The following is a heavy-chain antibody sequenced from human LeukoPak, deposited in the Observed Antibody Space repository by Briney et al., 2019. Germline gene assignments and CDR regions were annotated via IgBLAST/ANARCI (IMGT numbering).Heavy chain of an antibody. J-gene: IGHJ4*02. Sequence: GGSLRLSCAASGFAFDDYAMHWVRQAPGKGLEWVSLISGDAGSTYYADSVKGRFTISRDDSKNSLYLQMNSLRTEDTAFYYCAKDIYRGLDMATRPDYWGQGTLVTVSS. V-gene: IGHV3-43*02. D-gene: IGHD5-24*01. CDR3: AKDIYRGLDMATRPDY. CDR1: GFAFDDYA. CDR2: ISGDAGST.